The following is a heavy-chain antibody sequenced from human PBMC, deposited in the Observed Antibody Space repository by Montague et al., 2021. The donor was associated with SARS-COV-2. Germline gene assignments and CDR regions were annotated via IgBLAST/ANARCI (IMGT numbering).Heavy chain of an antibody. CDR1: GGSISSSSYY. J-gene: IGHJ4*02. CDR3: ARREDYYGSGSYPN. V-gene: IGHV4-39*01. CDR2: IYYSGST. D-gene: IGHD3-10*01. Sequence: SVTLSLTCTVSGGSISSSSYYWGWIRQPPGKGLEWIGSIYYSGSTYYNPSLKSRVTISVDTSKIQFSLKLSSVTAADTAVYYCARREDYYGSGSYPNWGQGTLVTVSS.